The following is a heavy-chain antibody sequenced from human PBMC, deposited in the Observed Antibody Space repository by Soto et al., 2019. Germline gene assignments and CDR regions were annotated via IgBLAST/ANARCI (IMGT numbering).Heavy chain of an antibody. J-gene: IGHJ4*02. D-gene: IGHD3-22*01. CDR1: GFTFSRYG. Sequence: GALRLSCAASGFTFSRYGMHWVRQAPGKGLEWVALIWNDGIRKVYVDSVKGRFTISRDNSKNTLDLQMNSLRAEDTAVYYCARDDDYEANAFDYWGPGTLVTVSS. CDR3: ARDDDYEANAFDY. CDR2: IWNDGIRK. V-gene: IGHV3-33*01.